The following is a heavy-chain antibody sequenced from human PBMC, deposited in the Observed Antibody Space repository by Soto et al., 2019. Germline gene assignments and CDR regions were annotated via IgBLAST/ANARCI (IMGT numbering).Heavy chain of an antibody. CDR3: ARDRGSGRNYFYEMDV. CDR1: GFTFRTYA. Sequence: QVQLVESGGGVVQPGRSLRLSCAASGFTFRTYAIHWVRQAPGKGLEWVAAISYDGSNKYYADSVKGRFTISRDNSKNPLSLQIDSLRVDDTAVYYCARDRGSGRNYFYEMDVWGQGTTVTVSS. CDR2: ISYDGSNK. V-gene: IGHV3-30-3*01. D-gene: IGHD6-19*01. J-gene: IGHJ6*02.